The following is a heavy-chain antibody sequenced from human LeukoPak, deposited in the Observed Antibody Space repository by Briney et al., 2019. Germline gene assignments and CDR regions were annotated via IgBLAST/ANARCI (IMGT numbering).Heavy chain of an antibody. CDR2: IRSKANSYAT. D-gene: IGHD5-18*01. CDR3: TSPIGVDTAMVSDY. V-gene: IGHV3-73*01. CDR1: GFTFSGSA. Sequence: GTSLRLSCAASGFTFSGSAMHWVRQASGKGLEWVGRIRSKANSYATAYAASVKGRFTISRDDSKNTAYLQMNSLKTEDTAVYYCTSPIGVDTAMVSDYWGQGTLVTVSS. J-gene: IGHJ4*02.